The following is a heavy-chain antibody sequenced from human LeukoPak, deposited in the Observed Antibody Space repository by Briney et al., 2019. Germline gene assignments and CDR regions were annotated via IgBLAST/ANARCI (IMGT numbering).Heavy chain of an antibody. V-gene: IGHV3-21*01. Sequence: GGSLRLSCAASGFTFSSYSMNWVRQAPGKGLEWVSSISSSNSYIYYADSVKGRFTISRDNAKNSLYLQMNSLRAEDTAVYYCASRQIIAVAGKNDYWGQGTLVTVSS. J-gene: IGHJ4*02. CDR3: ASRQIIAVAGKNDY. D-gene: IGHD6-19*01. CDR1: GFTFSSYS. CDR2: ISSSNSYI.